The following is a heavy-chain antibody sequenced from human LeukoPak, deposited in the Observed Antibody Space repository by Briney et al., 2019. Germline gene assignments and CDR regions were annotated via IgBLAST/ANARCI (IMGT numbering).Heavy chain of an antibody. D-gene: IGHD1-26*01. J-gene: IGHJ6*03. Sequence: GGSLRLSCAASGFTFSSYSMNWVRQAPGKGLEWVSSISSSSSYIYYADSVKGRFTISRDNAKNSLYLQMNSLRAEDTAVYYCARDQALSGSYYYYYYMGVWGKGTTVTVSS. CDR1: GFTFSSYS. CDR2: ISSSSSYI. V-gene: IGHV3-21*01. CDR3: ARDQALSGSYYYYYYMGV.